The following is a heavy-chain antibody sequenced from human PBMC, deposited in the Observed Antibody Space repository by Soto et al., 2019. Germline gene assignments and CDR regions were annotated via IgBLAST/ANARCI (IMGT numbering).Heavy chain of an antibody. CDR1: GFTFSSYW. V-gene: IGHV3-7*01. J-gene: IGHJ6*02. CDR3: ASLNQGRPTLRYGDWLSLEGGEYYGMDV. CDR2: IKHDGSEK. Sequence: GGSLRLSCAASGFTFSSYWMSWVRQAPGKGLEWVANIKHDGSEKYYVDSVKGRFTISRDNAKNSLYLQMNSLRAEDTAVYYCASLNQGRPTLRYGDWLSLEGGEYYGMDVWGRGTTGHVSS. D-gene: IGHD3-9*01.